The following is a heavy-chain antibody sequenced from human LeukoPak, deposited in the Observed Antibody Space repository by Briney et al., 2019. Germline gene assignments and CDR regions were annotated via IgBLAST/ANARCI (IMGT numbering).Heavy chain of an antibody. CDR1: GFSFSSYG. CDR2: ISYDGSNK. CDR3: AKDSHYDYVWGSYRYSPDRFDY. D-gene: IGHD3-16*02. V-gene: IGHV3-30*18. Sequence: QPGRSLRLSCAASGFSFSSYGMHWVRQPPGKGLEWVAVISYDGSNKYYADSVKGRFTISRDNSKNTLYLQMNSLRAEDTAVYYCAKDSHYDYVWGSYRYSPDRFDYWGQGTLVTVSS. J-gene: IGHJ4*02.